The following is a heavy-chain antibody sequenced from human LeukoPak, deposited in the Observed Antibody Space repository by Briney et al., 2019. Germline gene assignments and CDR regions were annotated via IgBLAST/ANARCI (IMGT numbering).Heavy chain of an antibody. CDR3: AKDRGIRGRNYDFWSGYYYYGMDV. Sequence: PGGSLRLSCAASGFIFSSYAMSWVRQAPGKGLEWVSAISGSGGSTYYADSVKGRFTISRDNSKNTLYLQMNSLRAEDTAVYYCAKDRGIRGRNYDFWSGYYYYGMDVWGQGTTVTVSS. J-gene: IGHJ6*02. D-gene: IGHD3-3*01. V-gene: IGHV3-23*01. CDR2: ISGSGGST. CDR1: GFIFSSYA.